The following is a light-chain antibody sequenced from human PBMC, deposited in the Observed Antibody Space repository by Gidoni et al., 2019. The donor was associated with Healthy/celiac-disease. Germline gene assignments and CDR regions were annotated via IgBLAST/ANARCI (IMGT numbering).Light chain of an antibody. CDR3: QQSYSTPPYT. J-gene: IGKJ2*01. Sequence: DIQMTKSQSSLSASVGDRVTITCRASQSISSYLNWYQQKPGKAPKLLIYAASSLQSGVPSRFSGSGSGTDFTLTIRSLQPEDFATYYCQQSYSTPPYTFGQGTKLEIK. CDR2: AAS. V-gene: IGKV1-39*01. CDR1: QSISSY.